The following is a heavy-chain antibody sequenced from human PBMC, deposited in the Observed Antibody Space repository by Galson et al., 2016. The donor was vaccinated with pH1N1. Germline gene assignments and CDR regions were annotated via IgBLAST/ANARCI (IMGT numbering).Heavy chain of an antibody. J-gene: IGHJ3*01. CDR1: GGPLSSYA. Sequence: SVKVSCKASGGPLSSYATGWVRQAPGQGPEWMGGIMPTFGTTKYEQKFQGRVTITADEMSGSAYTELSGLTSMDTAVYYCVRSTGYNKVNGPFYVWGQGTLVIVSS. V-gene: IGHV1-69*13. CDR2: IMPTFGTT. D-gene: IGHD1-14*01. CDR3: VRSTGYNKVNGPFYV.